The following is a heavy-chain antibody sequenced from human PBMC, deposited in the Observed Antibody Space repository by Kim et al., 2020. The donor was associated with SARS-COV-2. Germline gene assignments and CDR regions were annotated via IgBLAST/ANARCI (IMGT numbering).Heavy chain of an antibody. V-gene: IGHV1-69*01. Sequence: KVQGRVTITADESTSTAYMELSSLRSEDTAVYYCARATSSSWYFWDYWGQGTLVTVSS. D-gene: IGHD6-13*01. CDR3: ARATSSSWYFWDY. J-gene: IGHJ4*02.